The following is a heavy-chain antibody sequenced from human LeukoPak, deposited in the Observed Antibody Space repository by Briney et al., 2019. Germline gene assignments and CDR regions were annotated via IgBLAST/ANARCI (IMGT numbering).Heavy chain of an antibody. V-gene: IGHV3-23*01. CDR3: ATDRGDCSTTSCYTRGNYFDY. CDR2: INGRGDDT. Sequence: PGGSLRLSCAASGFTFSSYAMSWVRQAPGKALEWVSAINGRGDDTFYADSVKGRFTISRDNSKNTLFLQMNSLRAEDTAVYYCATDRGDCSTTSCYTRGNYFDYWGQGTLVTVSS. CDR1: GFTFSSYA. J-gene: IGHJ4*02. D-gene: IGHD2-2*02.